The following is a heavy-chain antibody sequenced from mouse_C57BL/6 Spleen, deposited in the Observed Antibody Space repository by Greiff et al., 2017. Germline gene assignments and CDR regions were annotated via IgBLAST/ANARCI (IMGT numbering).Heavy chain of an antibody. Sequence: QVQLQQPGAELVKPGASVKMSCTASGYTFTSYWITWVKQRPGQGLEWIGDIYPGSGSTNYNEKFKSKATLTVDTSSSTAYMQRSSLTSEDSAVHYCAREGYGSTFADWGQGTLVTVSA. V-gene: IGHV1-55*01. CDR3: AREGYGSTFAD. J-gene: IGHJ3*01. D-gene: IGHD1-1*01. CDR2: IYPGSGST. CDR1: GYTFTSYW.